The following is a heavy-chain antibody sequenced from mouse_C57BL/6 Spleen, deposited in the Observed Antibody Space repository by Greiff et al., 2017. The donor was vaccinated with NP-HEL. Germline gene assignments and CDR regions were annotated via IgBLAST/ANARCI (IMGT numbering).Heavy chain of an antibody. CDR1: GFTFSDYG. V-gene: IGHV5-17*01. Sequence: VQLQQSGGGLVKPGGSLKLSCAASGFTFSDYGMHWVRQAPEKGLEWVAYISSGSSTIYYADTVKGRFTISRDNAKNTLFLQMTSLRSEDTAMYYCARGPYSNYVRAMDYWGQGTSVTVSS. CDR3: ARGPYSNYVRAMDY. J-gene: IGHJ4*01. D-gene: IGHD2-5*01. CDR2: ISSGSSTI.